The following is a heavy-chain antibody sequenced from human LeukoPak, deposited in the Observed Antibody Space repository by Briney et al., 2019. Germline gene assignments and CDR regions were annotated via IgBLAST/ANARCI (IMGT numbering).Heavy chain of an antibody. J-gene: IGHJ6*02. D-gene: IGHD6-19*01. CDR2: IIPILGIA. CDR3: ARREGQWLVRDYYYYGMDV. CDR1: GGTFSSYA. Sequence: SVKVSCKASGGTFSSYAISWVRQAPGQGLEWMGRIIPILGIANYAQKFQGRVTITADKSTSTAYMELSSLRSEDTAVYYCARREGQWLVRDYYYYGMDVWGQGTTVTVSS. V-gene: IGHV1-69*04.